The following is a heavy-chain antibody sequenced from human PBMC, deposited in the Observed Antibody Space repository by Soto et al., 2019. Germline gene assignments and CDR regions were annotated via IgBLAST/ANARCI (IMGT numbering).Heavy chain of an antibody. CDR3: ATLGPLGYCSGGSCYGINWFDP. CDR2: IYYSGST. J-gene: IGHJ5*02. CDR1: GGSISSSSYY. D-gene: IGHD2-15*01. Sequence: SETLSLTCTVSGGSISSSSYYWGWIRQPPGKGLEWIGSIYYSGSTYYNPSLKSRVTISVDTSKNQFSLKLSSVTAADTAVYYCATLGPLGYCSGGSCYGINWFDPWGQGTLVTVSS. V-gene: IGHV4-39*01.